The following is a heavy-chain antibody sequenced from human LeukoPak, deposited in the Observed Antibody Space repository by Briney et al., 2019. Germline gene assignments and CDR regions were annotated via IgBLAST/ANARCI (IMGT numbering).Heavy chain of an antibody. D-gene: IGHD3-10*01. CDR2: ISSSSSYI. V-gene: IGHV3-21*01. CDR1: GFTFSSYS. Sequence: GGSLRLSCAASGFTFSSYSMNWVRQAPGKGLEWVSSISSSSSYIYYADSVKGRFTISRDNAKNSLYLQMNSLRAEDTAVYYCAPGGYGSGSYCFQHWGQGTLVTVSS. J-gene: IGHJ1*01. CDR3: APGGYGSGSYCFQH.